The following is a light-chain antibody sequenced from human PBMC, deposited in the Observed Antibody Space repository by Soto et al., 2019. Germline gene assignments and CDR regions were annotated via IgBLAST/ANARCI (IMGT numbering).Light chain of an antibody. CDR1: SSDVGGYNY. CDR3: SSYTSSSTSV. V-gene: IGLV2-14*01. CDR2: DVS. Sequence: QSALTQPASVSASPGQSITISCTGTSSDVGGYNYVSWYQQHPGKAPKVMIYDVSNRPSGVSNRFSGSKSGNTAFLIIFGLQAEDEADYYCSSYTSSSTSVFGTGTKLTVL. J-gene: IGLJ1*01.